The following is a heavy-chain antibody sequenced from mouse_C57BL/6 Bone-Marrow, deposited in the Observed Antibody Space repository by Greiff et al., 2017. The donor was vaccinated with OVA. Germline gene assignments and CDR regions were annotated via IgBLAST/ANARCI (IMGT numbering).Heavy chain of an antibody. D-gene: IGHD1-1*01. CDR2: IDPENGDT. Sequence: EVKLVESGAELVRPGASVKLSCTASGFNIKDDYMHWVKQRPEQGLEWIGWIDPENGDTEYASKFQGKATITADTSSNTAYLQLSSLTSEDTAVYYCTTDGSSFNYFDYWGQGTTLTVSS. CDR3: TTDGSSFNYFDY. V-gene: IGHV14-4*01. CDR1: GFNIKDDY. J-gene: IGHJ2*01.